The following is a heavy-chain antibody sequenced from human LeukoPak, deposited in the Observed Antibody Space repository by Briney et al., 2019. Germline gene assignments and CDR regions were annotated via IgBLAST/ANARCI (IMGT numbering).Heavy chain of an antibody. CDR3: ARLGSGSNY. CDR1: GDSVSSNSAA. V-gene: IGHV6-1*01. J-gene: IGHJ4*02. Sequence: SQTLSLTRAISGDSVSSNSAAWIWISQSPSRGLEWLGRTYYRSKWYTEYAVSVKSRITINPDKSKNQFSLQLSSVNPEDTAVYYCARLGSGSNYWGQGTLVTVSS. D-gene: IGHD3-10*01. CDR2: TYYRSKWYT.